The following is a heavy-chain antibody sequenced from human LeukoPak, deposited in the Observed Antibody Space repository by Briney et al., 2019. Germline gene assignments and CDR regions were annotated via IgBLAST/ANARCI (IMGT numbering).Heavy chain of an antibody. CDR3: ARMRGLRFLEWLIIISSVTGMDV. CDR2: ISSSSSYI. Sequence: GGSLRLSCAASGFTFDDYGMSWVRQAPGKGLEWVSSISSSSSYIYYADSVKGRLTISRDNAKNSLYLQMNSLRAEDTAVYYCARMRGLRFLEWLIIISSVTGMDVWGKGTTVTVSS. CDR1: GFTFDDYG. J-gene: IGHJ6*04. V-gene: IGHV3-21*01. D-gene: IGHD3-3*01.